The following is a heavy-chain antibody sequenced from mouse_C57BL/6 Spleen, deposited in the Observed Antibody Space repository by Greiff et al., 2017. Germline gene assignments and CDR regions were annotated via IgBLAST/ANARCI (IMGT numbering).Heavy chain of an antibody. Sequence: VQRVESGPGLVAPSQSLSITCTVSGFSLTSYGVDWVRQSPGKGLEWLGVIWGVGSTNYNSALKSRLSISKDNSKSQVFLKMNSLQTDDTAMYYCASGGLRVGGFAYWGQGTLVTVSA. D-gene: IGHD1-1*01. CDR1: GFSLTSYG. J-gene: IGHJ3*01. CDR3: ASGGLRVGGFAY. CDR2: IWGVGST. V-gene: IGHV2-6*01.